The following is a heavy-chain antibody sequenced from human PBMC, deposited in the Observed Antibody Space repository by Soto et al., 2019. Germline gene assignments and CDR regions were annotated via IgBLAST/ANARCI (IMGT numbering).Heavy chain of an antibody. J-gene: IGHJ1*01. V-gene: IGHV1-69*13. CDR1: GVTFSSFG. Sequence: ASVKVSCKASGVTFSSFGISWVRQAPGQGLEWMGGIIPVFGRPSYAQRFRGRLTITADESTNTSYMELIDLTSEDTAVYYCAREASGYDFWGQGTQVTVSS. D-gene: IGHD5-12*01. CDR2: IIPVFGRP. CDR3: AREASGYDF.